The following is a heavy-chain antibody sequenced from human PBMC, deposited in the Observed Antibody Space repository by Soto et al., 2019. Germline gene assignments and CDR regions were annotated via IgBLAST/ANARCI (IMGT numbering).Heavy chain of an antibody. V-gene: IGHV4-31*03. J-gene: IGHJ3*02. CDR3: ARSILQTPDAFDI. CDR2: IYYSGST. D-gene: IGHD2-15*01. Sequence: QVQLQESGPGLVKPSQTLSLTCTVSGGSISSGGYYWSWIRQHPGKGLEWIGYIYYSGSTYYNPSLKSRVTRSVDTSKNQFSLKLSSVTAADTAVHYCARSILQTPDAFDIWGQGTMVTVSS. CDR1: GGSISSGGYY.